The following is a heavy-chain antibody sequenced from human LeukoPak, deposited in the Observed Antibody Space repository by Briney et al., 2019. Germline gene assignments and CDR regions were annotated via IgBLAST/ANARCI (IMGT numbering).Heavy chain of an antibody. CDR2: INHSGST. CDR1: GGSFSGYY. CDR3: ARMRPSNARQWWLYAFDI. J-gene: IGHJ3*02. Sequence: KPSETLSLTCAVYGGSFSGYYWSWIRQPPGKGLEWIGEINHSGSTNYNPSLKSRVTISVDTSKNQFSLKLSSVTAADTAVYYCARMRPSNARQWWLYAFDIWGQGTMVTVSS. D-gene: IGHD2-8*01. V-gene: IGHV4-34*01.